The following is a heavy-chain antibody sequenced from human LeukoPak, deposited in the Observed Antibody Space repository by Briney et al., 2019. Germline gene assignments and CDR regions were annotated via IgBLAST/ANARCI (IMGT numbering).Heavy chain of an antibody. CDR3: ARYCSGGSCYPY. V-gene: IGHV3-21*01. J-gene: IGHJ4*02. CDR1: GFTFDDYG. CDR2: ISSSSSYI. Sequence: AGGSLRLSCAASGFTFDDYGMSWVRQAPGKGLEWVSSISSSSSYIYYADSVKGRFTISRDNAKNSLYLQMNSLRAEDTAVYYCARYCSGGSCYPYWGQGTLVTVSS. D-gene: IGHD2-15*01.